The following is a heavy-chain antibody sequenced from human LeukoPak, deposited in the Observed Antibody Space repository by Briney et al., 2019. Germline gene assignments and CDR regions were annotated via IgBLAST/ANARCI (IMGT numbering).Heavy chain of an antibody. CDR2: ISYDGSNK. CDR1: GFTFSSYA. Sequence: GGSLRLSCAASGFTFSSYAMHWVRQAPGKGLEWVAVISYDGSNKYYADSVKGRFTISRDNSKNTLYLQMNSLRAEDTAVYYCARDGEMATIALTFDYWGQGTLVTVSS. CDR3: ARDGEMATIALTFDY. V-gene: IGHV3-30*04. D-gene: IGHD5-24*01. J-gene: IGHJ4*02.